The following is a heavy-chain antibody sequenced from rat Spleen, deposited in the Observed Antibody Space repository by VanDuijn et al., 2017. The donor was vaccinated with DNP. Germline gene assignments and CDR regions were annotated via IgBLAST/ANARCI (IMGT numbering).Heavy chain of an antibody. D-gene: IGHD1-12*03. Sequence: EVQLVESGGGLVQPGRSLKLSCAASGFTFSNYGMHWIRQAPTKGLEWVASISPSGGSTYYRDSVKGRFTISRDNAKSTLYLQMDSLRSEDTATYYCATGYYDGYSDYFDYWGQGALVTVSS. J-gene: IGHJ3*01. CDR3: ATGYYDGYSDYFDY. CDR2: ISPSGGST. CDR1: GFTFSNYG. V-gene: IGHV5-19*01.